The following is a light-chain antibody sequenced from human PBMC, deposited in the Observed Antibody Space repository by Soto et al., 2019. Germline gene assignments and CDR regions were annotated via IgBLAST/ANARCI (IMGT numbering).Light chain of an antibody. J-gene: IGLJ1*01. CDR2: SND. Sequence: KRVTISCSGSSSNIGSNTVSWYQQLPGTAPKLVIYSNDQRPSGVPDRFSGSKSGTSVSLAISGLQSEDEADYYCAAWDDSLNGQVFGTGTKVTVL. V-gene: IGLV1-44*01. CDR3: AAWDDSLNGQV. CDR1: SSNIGSNT.